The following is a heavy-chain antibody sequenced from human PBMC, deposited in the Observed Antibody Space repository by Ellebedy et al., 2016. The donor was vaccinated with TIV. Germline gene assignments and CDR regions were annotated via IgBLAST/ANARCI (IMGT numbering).Heavy chain of an antibody. CDR2: IYYSGRT. D-gene: IGHD3/OR15-3a*01. CDR3: ARLWTGISTHFDY. J-gene: IGHJ4*02. Sequence: MPSETLSLTCNVSGGSINNYYWSWIRQPPGKGLEWIGNIYYSGRTNYNAALKSRVTISVDPSKNHFSLKVTSVTAADTAVYFCARLWTGISTHFDYWGQGTLVTVSS. CDR1: GGSINNYY. V-gene: IGHV4-59*08.